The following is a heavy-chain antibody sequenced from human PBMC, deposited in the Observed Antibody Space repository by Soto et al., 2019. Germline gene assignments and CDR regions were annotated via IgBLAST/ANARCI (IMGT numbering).Heavy chain of an antibody. Sequence: QVQLVQSGAEVKKPAASVKVSCKDSGYTFSSYGISWVRQAPGQGLEWMGRISAYNGNTNYAQKLQGRVTMTTDTSTSTAYMELRSLRSDDTAVYYCARDRGYNWNYGWFDPWGQGTLVTVSS. D-gene: IGHD1-7*01. V-gene: IGHV1-18*01. CDR3: ARDRGYNWNYGWFDP. CDR1: GYTFSSYG. CDR2: ISAYNGNT. J-gene: IGHJ5*02.